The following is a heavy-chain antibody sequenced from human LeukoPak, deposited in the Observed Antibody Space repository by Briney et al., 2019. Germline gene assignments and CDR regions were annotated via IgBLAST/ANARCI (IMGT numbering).Heavy chain of an antibody. J-gene: IGHJ5*02. Sequence: PSETLSLTCTVSGGSISSYYWSWIRQPPGKGLEWIGYIYYSGSTNYNPSLKSRVTISVDTSKNQFSLKLSSVTAADTAVYYCAGHEGGYPPNNWFDPWGQGTLVTVSS. D-gene: IGHD2-2*01. V-gene: IGHV4-59*08. CDR3: AGHEGGYPPNNWFDP. CDR2: IYYSGST. CDR1: GGSISSYY.